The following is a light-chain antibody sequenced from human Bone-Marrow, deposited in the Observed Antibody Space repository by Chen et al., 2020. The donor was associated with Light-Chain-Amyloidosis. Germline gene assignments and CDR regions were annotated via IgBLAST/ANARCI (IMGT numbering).Light chain of an antibody. J-gene: IGLJ3*02. CDR2: DDS. CDR3: QVWDRSSDRPV. V-gene: IGLV3-21*02. Sequence: SYVLTQPSSVSVAPGPPATIACGGNNIGSTSVHWYQQTPGQAPLLVVYDDSDRPSGIPERLSGSNSGNTATLTISRVEAGDEADYYCQVWDRSSDRPVFGGGTKLTV. CDR1: NIGSTS.